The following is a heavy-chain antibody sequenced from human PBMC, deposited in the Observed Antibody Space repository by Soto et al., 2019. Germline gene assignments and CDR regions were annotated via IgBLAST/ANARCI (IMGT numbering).Heavy chain of an antibody. CDR2: INHSGST. J-gene: IGHJ4*02. CDR3: ARGDPFDY. Sequence: HSETLSLTCAVYGGSFSGYYWSWIRQPPGKGLEWIGEINHSGSTNYNPSLKSRVTISVDTSKNQFSLKLSSVTAADTAVYYCARGDPFDYWGQGTLVTVSS. CDR1: GGSFSGYY. V-gene: IGHV4-34*01.